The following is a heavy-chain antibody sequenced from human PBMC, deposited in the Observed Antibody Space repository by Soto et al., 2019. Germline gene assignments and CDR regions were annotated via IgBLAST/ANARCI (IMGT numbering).Heavy chain of an antibody. D-gene: IGHD2-2*01. Sequence: QVQLRESDPGPVKPSQTLSLTCTVSGDPINSGGYYWSWIRQHPGKGLEWIGYIYYTGITYYNPSLKSRVTISIDTSKNQFFLKLSSVTVADTAVYYCARHRRGSSHTNRFDPWGQGTLVTVSS. J-gene: IGHJ5*02. CDR3: ARHRRGSSHTNRFDP. V-gene: IGHV4-31*03. CDR1: GDPINSGGYY. CDR2: IYYTGIT.